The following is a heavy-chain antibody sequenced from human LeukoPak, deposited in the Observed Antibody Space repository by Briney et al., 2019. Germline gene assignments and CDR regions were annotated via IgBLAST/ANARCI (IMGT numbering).Heavy chain of an antibody. Sequence: SETLSLTCAVYGGSFSGYYWSWIRQPPGKGLEWIGEINHSGSTNYNPSLKSRVTISVDTSKNQFSLKPSSVTAADTAVYYCARGLKFDPWGQGTLVTVSS. CDR1: GGSFSGYY. V-gene: IGHV4-34*01. CDR3: ARGLKFDP. CDR2: INHSGST. J-gene: IGHJ5*02.